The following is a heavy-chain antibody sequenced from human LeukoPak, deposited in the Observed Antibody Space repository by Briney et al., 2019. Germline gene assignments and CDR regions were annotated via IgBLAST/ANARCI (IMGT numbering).Heavy chain of an antibody. V-gene: IGHV3-9*01. CDR2: ITWNSDDM. CDR1: GFTFDGYG. CDR3: TKVTDWRTGFDY. J-gene: IGHJ4*02. D-gene: IGHD3-9*01. Sequence: PGRSLRLSCAASGFTFDGYGMYWVRQAPGKGLEWVSGITWNSDDMAYADSVKGRLTISRDNAKNCLYLQMNSLRVEDTALYYCTKVTDWRTGFDYWGQGTLVTVSS.